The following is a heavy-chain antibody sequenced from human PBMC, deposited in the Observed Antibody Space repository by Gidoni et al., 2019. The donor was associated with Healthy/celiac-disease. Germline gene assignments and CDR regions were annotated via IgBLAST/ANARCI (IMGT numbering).Heavy chain of an antibody. V-gene: IGHV4-34*01. CDR3: ARGRRGVRGVIANWFDP. CDR2: INHSGST. CDR1: GGSFSGYY. Sequence: QVQLQQWGAGLLKPSETLSLTCAVYGGSFSGYYWSWIRQPPGKGLEWIGEINHSGSTNYNPSLKSRVTISVDTSKNQFSLKLSSVTAADTAVYYCARGRRGVRGVIANWFDPWGQGTLVTVSS. D-gene: IGHD3-10*01. J-gene: IGHJ5*02.